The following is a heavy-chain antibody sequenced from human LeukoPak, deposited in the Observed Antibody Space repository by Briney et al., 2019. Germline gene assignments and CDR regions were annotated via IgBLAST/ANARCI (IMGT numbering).Heavy chain of an antibody. J-gene: IGHJ5*02. D-gene: IGHD3-10*01. V-gene: IGHV3-15*01. Sequence: GGSLRLSCAASGFTFSNAWMSRVRQAPGKGLEWVGRIKSKTDGGTTDYAAPVKGRFTISRDDSKNTLYLQMNSLKTEDTAVYYCTTDSGYYYGSGSPWGQGTLVTVSS. CDR2: IKSKTDGGTT. CDR3: TTDSGYYYGSGSP. CDR1: GFTFSNAW.